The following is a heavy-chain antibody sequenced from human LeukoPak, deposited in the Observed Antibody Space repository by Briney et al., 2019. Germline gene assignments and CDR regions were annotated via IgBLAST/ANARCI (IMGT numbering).Heavy chain of an antibody. CDR2: IYYSGST. CDR3: ARGGISTDAFDV. D-gene: IGHD3-3*02. J-gene: IGHJ3*01. V-gene: IGHV4-59*01. CDR1: GDSISSYY. Sequence: SETLSLTCTVSGDSISSYYWSWIRQPPGKGLEWIGYIYYSGSTIYNPSLKRRVTMSLDTSKNQFSLKLRSVTAADTAVYYCARGGISTDAFDVWGQGTMVTVSS.